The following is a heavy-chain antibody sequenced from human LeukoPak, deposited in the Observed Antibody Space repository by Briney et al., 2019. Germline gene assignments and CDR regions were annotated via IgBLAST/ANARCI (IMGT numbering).Heavy chain of an antibody. CDR2: IYYTGRT. CDR1: GDSISNPDSY. Sequence: SETLSLTCTVSGDSISNPDSYWGWSRQSPGTGLEWIGNIYYTGRTYHHPSLNGRVTISIDTSRNQFSLKMTSVTAADTAVYYCARVTADWRIVWGQGTPVTVSS. D-gene: IGHD3-9*01. CDR3: ARVTADWRIV. V-gene: IGHV4-39*07. J-gene: IGHJ4*02.